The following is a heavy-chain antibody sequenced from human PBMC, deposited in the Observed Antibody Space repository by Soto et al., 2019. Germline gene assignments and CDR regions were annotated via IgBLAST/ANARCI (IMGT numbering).Heavy chain of an antibody. CDR3: ERGRRGSRITIFGSFDY. D-gene: IGHD3-3*01. CDR2: INHSGST. J-gene: IGHJ4*02. Sequence: SETLSLTCAVYGGSFSGYYWSWIRPPPGKGLEWIGEINHSGSTNYNPSLKSRVTISVDTSKNQFSLKLSSVTAADTAVYYCERGRRGSRITIFGSFDYWGQGTLVTVSS. CDR1: GGSFSGYY. V-gene: IGHV4-34*01.